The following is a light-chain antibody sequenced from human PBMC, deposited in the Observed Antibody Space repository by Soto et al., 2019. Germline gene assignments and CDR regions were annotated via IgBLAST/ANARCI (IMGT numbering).Light chain of an antibody. Sequence: EIVLTQSPCTLSLSPGERATLSCRASQSVSSNLAWYQQKPGQAPRLLIYGASSRATGIPDRFSGSGSGTDFTLTISRLEPEDFAVNYCQQYGSSPRTFGQGTKVDI. V-gene: IGKV3-20*01. CDR3: QQYGSSPRT. CDR2: GAS. CDR1: QSVSSN. J-gene: IGKJ1*01.